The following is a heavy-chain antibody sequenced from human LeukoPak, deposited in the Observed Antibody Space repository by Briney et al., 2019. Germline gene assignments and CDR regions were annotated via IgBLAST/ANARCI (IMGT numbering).Heavy chain of an antibody. CDR1: GGSINNYY. J-gene: IGHJ4*02. CDR2: IYETGHT. Sequence: PSETLSLTCTVSGGSINNYYWSWIRQPPGKGLEWIAYIYETGHTGYNPSLKTRVTISLDTSKNQFSLKLNFVTAADTAVYYCARHFLRGGFDSWGQGTLVAVSS. CDR3: ARHFLRGGFDS. D-gene: IGHD5-12*01. V-gene: IGHV4-59*08.